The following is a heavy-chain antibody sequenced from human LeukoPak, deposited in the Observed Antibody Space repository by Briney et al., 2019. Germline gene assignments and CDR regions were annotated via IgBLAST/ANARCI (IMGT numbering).Heavy chain of an antibody. CDR1: GDSISSNNW. Sequence: PSETLSLTCAVSGDSISSNNWWNWIRQPPGKGLEWIGEIFHSGATNYNPSLKSRVTISVDKSKNQFSLELTSVAAADTAVYFCARDRRGSRGYALDYWGQGTLVTVSS. J-gene: IGHJ4*02. V-gene: IGHV4-4*02. D-gene: IGHD2-2*01. CDR3: ARDRRGSRGYALDY. CDR2: IFHSGAT.